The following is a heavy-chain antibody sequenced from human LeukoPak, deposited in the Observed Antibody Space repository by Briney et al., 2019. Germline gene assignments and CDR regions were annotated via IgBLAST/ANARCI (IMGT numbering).Heavy chain of an antibody. Sequence: PGGSLRLSCAASGFTFSSYSMNWVRQAPGKGLEWVSSISSSSSYIYYADSVEGRFTISRDNAKNSLYLQMNSLRAEDTAVYYCASSYCGGDCYSAYYFGYWGQGTLVTASS. D-gene: IGHD2-21*02. V-gene: IGHV3-21*01. J-gene: IGHJ4*02. CDR2: ISSSSSYI. CDR1: GFTFSSYS. CDR3: ASSYCGGDCYSAYYFGY.